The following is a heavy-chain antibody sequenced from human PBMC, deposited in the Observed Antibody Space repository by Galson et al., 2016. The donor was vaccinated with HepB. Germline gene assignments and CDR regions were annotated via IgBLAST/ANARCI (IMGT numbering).Heavy chain of an antibody. V-gene: IGHV3-74*03. J-gene: IGHJ4*02. D-gene: IGHD6-19*01. CDR2: INADGTGT. CDR1: GFAFRSYW. CDR3: ARVIAVAGSSPYDY. Sequence: SLRLSCAASGFAFRSYWMHWVRQAPGEGLVWVSRINADGTGTTYADSVKGRFTISRDNAKNTLYLQMNSLRVDDTAVYYCARVIAVAGSSPYDYWGQGVLVTVSS.